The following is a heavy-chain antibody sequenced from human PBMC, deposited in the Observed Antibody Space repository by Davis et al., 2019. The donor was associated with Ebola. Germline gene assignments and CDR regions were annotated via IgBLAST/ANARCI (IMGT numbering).Heavy chain of an antibody. CDR1: GDSISSRNW. V-gene: IGHV4-4*02. CDR2: IYHGGIT. D-gene: IGHD3-22*01. CDR3: ARDYYDSSGYIHYFDS. Sequence: MPGGSLRLSCGVSGDSISSRNWWSWVRRSPGKGLEWIGEIYHGGITNYNPSLKSRATISVDKSKNQFSLKLSSVTAADTAVYYCARDYYDSSGYIHYFDSWGQGTLVTVSS. J-gene: IGHJ4*02.